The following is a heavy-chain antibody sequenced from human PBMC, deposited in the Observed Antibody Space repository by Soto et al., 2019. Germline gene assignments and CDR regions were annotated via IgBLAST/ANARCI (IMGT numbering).Heavy chain of an antibody. CDR2: IYYSGST. J-gene: IGHJ6*02. V-gene: IGHV4-59*01. CDR1: GGSISSYY. Sequence: SETLSLTCTVSGGSISSYYWSWIRQPPGKGLEWIGYIYYSGSTNYNPSLKSRVTISVDTSKNQFSLKLSSVTAADTAVYYCARDERGYSYGQDLTGDYYGMDVWGQGTTVTVSS. D-gene: IGHD5-18*01. CDR3: ARDERGYSYGQDLTGDYYGMDV.